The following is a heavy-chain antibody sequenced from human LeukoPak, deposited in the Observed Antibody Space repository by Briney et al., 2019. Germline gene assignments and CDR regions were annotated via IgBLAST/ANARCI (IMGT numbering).Heavy chain of an antibody. CDR1: GGSISSYY. J-gene: IGHJ4*02. CDR3: ARLGYSSGYFGY. V-gene: IGHV4-4*07. D-gene: IGHD5-18*01. CDR2: IYTSGST. Sequence: PSETLSLTCTVSGGSISSYYWSWIRPPARKGRGWIGRIYTSGSTTYKPSLKSRVTMSVDTSKNQFSLKLSSVTAGDTAVYYCARLGYSSGYFGYWGQGTLVTVSS.